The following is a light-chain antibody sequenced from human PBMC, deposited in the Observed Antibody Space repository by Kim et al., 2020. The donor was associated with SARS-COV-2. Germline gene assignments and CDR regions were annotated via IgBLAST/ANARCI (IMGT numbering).Light chain of an antibody. J-gene: IGKJ1*01. CDR2: HSS. CDR3: QQYYSWSPWT. CDR1: QSVSSD. Sequence: SPGEGATLSCRASQSVSSDFAWFQQKPGQAPRLLIYHSSSRATGIPDRFSSSGSWTEFSLTISSLLSDDFAVYYCQQYYSWSPWTFGQGTKVDIK. V-gene: IGKV3-15*01.